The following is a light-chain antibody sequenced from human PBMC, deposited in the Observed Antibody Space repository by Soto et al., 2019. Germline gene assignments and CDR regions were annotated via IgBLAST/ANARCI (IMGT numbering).Light chain of an antibody. CDR1: QSVGRN. CDR3: QQYNRWPPLT. V-gene: IGKV3-15*01. CDR2: GAS. J-gene: IGKJ4*01. Sequence: EIVMPQSPATLSVSPGERATLSCRASQSVGRNLAWYQQKPGQAPRLLIYGASTRDTGIPARFSGSGSGTEFTLTISSLQSEYFSTYSCQQYNRWPPLTFGGGTKVEIK.